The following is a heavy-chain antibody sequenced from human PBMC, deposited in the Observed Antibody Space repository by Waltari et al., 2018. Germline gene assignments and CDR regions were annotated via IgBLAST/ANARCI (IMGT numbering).Heavy chain of an antibody. CDR2: IYYSGST. D-gene: IGHD1-26*01. CDR1: GGSISSRSYY. CDR3: ARVGRDSGSYSASDY. J-gene: IGHJ4*02. Sequence: QLQLQESGPGLVKPPETLSLTCTVSGGSISSRSYYWAWIRQPPGKGLEWIGSIYYSGSTYYNPSLKSRVTISVDTSKNQFSLKLSSVTAADTAVYYCARVGRDSGSYSASDYWGQGTLVTVSS. V-gene: IGHV4-39*07.